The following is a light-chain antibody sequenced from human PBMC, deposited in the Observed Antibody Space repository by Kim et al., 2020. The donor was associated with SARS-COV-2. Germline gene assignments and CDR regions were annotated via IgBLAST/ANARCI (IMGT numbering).Light chain of an antibody. CDR2: DAS. J-gene: IGKJ1*01. CDR3: QQYNDYLWT. Sequence: DIQMTQSPSTLSASIGDRVTITCRASQSISWWLAWYQQKPGKAPKLLIYDASTLQSGVPSRFSGSGSGTEFTLTISSLQPDYFATYYCQQYNDYLWTFGQGTKVDIK. V-gene: IGKV1-5*01. CDR1: QSISWW.